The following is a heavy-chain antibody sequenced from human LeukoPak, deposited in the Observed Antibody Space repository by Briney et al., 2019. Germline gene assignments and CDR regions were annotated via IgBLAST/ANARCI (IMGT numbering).Heavy chain of an antibody. D-gene: IGHD3-16*02. CDR1: GFTFSSYA. CDR2: ISGSGGST. V-gene: IGHV3-23*01. J-gene: IGHJ4*02. CDR3: AKDHYYVWGSYRLVADY. Sequence: GGSLRLSCAASGFTFSSYAMSWVRQAPGKGLEWVSAISGSGGSTYYADSVKGRFTISRDNSKNTLYLQMNSLRAEDTAVYYCAKDHYYVWGSYRLVADYWGQGTLVTVSS.